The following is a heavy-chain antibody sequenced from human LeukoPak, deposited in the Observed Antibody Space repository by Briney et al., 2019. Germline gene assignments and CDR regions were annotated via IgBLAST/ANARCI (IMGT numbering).Heavy chain of an antibody. J-gene: IGHJ4*02. CDR3: AREDRGDYYLDY. V-gene: IGHV4-61*02. CDR1: GGSISSGSYY. CDR2: IYTSGST. D-gene: IGHD4-17*01. Sequence: PSETLSLTCTVSGGSISSGSYYWSWIRQPAGKGLEWIGRIYTSGSTNYNPSLKSRVTISVDTSKNQFSLKLSSVTAADTAVYYCAREDRGDYYLDYWGQGTLVTVSS.